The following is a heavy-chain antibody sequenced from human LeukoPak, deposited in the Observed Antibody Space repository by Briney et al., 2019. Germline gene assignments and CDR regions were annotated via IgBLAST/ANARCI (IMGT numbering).Heavy chain of an antibody. CDR2: VKKDGRET. J-gene: IGHJ6*02. V-gene: IGHV3-7*03. CDR1: GLTLSDWW. CDR3: ARGHLGLGV. Sequence: GGSLRLSCVASGLTLSDWWMTWVRQVPGRGLEWVASVKKDGRETYYVDSVKGRFTISRDNAKNSLYLQMNSLRVEDTAVYFCARGHLGLGVWGQGTTVTVSS.